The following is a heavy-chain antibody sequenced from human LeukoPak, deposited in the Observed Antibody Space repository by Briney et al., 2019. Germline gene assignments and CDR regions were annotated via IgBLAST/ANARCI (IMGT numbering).Heavy chain of an antibody. CDR2: IKQDGSEK. V-gene: IGHV3-7*04. D-gene: IGHD3-10*01. CDR1: GFTFSSYW. Sequence: GGSLRLSCAASGFTFSSYWMSWVRQAPGKGLEWVANIKQDGSEKYYVDSVKGRFTISRDNAKNSLYLQVNSLRAEDTAVYYCASDREYYYGSGSFDYWGQGTLVTVSS. CDR3: ASDREYYYGSGSFDY. J-gene: IGHJ4*02.